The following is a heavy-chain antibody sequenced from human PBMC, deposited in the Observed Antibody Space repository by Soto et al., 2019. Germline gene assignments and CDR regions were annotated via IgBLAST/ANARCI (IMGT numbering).Heavy chain of an antibody. V-gene: IGHV3-33*01. Sequence: PGGSLRLSCAASGFTFSSYGMHWVRQAPGKGLEWVAVIWYDGSNKYYADSVKGRFTISRDNSKNTLYLQMNSLRAEDTAVYYCARDHLIYDFIRPPYGMDVWGQGTTVTVSS. J-gene: IGHJ6*02. CDR3: ARDHLIYDFIRPPYGMDV. D-gene: IGHD3-3*01. CDR1: GFTFSSYG. CDR2: IWYDGSNK.